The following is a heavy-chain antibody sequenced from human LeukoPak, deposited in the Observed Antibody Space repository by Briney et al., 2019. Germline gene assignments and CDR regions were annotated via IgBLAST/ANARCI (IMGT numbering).Heavy chain of an antibody. CDR2: IKQDGSAK. Sequence: GGSLRLSCAASGFTFSIFWMSWVRQAPGKGLEWVANIKQDGSAKYYVDSVKGRFTISRDNARNSLYLEMNNLRAGDTAIYYCATSYDSSGNNWGQGTLVTVSS. J-gene: IGHJ4*02. CDR1: GFTFSIFW. D-gene: IGHD3-22*01. CDR3: ATSYDSSGNN. V-gene: IGHV3-7*01.